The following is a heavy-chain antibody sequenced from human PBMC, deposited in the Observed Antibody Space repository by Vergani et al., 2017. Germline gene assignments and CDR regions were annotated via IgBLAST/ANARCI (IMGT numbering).Heavy chain of an antibody. CDR1: GYSISSGYY. J-gene: IGHJ4*02. Sequence: QVQLQESGPGLVKPSETLSLTCTVSGYSISSGYYWGWIRQPPGKGLEWIGSIYHSGSTYYNPSLKSRVTISVDTSKNQFSLKLSSVTAADTAVYYCARSRFFGSGSFGFDSWGQGTLVTVSS. D-gene: IGHD3-10*01. CDR3: ARSRFFGSGSFGFDS. V-gene: IGHV4-38-2*02. CDR2: IYHSGST.